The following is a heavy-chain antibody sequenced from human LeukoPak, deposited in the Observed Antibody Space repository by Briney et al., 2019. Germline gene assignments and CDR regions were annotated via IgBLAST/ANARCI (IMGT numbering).Heavy chain of an antibody. Sequence: SETLSLTCTVSGGSISSSSYYWGWIRHPPGKGLEWIGRIYYSGSTNYNPSLKSRDTISVDTSKNQFSLKLSSVTAADTAVYYCARGPSITMVRGGQWYYYMDVWGKGTTVTISS. J-gene: IGHJ6*03. CDR1: GGSISSSSYY. V-gene: IGHV4-39*07. CDR2: IYYSGST. D-gene: IGHD3-10*01. CDR3: ARGPSITMVRGGQWYYYMDV.